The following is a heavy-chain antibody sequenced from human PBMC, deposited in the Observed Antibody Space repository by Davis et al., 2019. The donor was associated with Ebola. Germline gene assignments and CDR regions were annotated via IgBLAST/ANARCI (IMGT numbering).Heavy chain of an antibody. J-gene: IGHJ4*02. CDR2: ISGFNTNT. Sequence: ASVKVSCKSSGYTLTSYGLVWVRQAPGLGLEWMGWISGFNTNTNFAQKFQGRVTVSKDTSTNTAYMDLRSLTSDDTAIYYCAGAPNYDVLTGTSSYYFDYWGQGTLVTVSS. V-gene: IGHV1-18*04. D-gene: IGHD3-9*01. CDR3: AGAPNYDVLTGTSSYYFDY. CDR1: GYTLTSYG.